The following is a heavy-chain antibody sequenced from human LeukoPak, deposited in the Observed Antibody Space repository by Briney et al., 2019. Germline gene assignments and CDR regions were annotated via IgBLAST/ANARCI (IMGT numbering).Heavy chain of an antibody. CDR3: AKDRGSRNDILTGQPWASMDFDY. V-gene: IGHV3-11*04. J-gene: IGHJ4*02. CDR2: ISSSGSTI. Sequence: PGGSLRLSCAASGFTFSDYYMSWIRQAPGKGLEWVSYISSSGSTIYYADAVKGRFTISRDNSKNTLYLQINSLRGEDTAVYYCAKDRGSRNDILTGQPWASMDFDYWGQGTLVTVSS. D-gene: IGHD3-9*01. CDR1: GFTFSDYY.